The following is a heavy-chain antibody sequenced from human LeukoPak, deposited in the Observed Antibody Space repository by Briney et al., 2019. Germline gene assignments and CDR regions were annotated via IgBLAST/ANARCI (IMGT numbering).Heavy chain of an antibody. Sequence: GGSLRFSCAASGFTFSSYDMNWFRQAPGKGLEWVSYISSSDNTIYYADSVKGRFTISRDNAKNSRYLQMNSLRAEDTAVYYCASAPGAYYYGSGSYYNVLYYWGQGTLVTVSS. J-gene: IGHJ4*02. CDR1: GFTFSSYD. D-gene: IGHD3-10*01. V-gene: IGHV3-48*03. CDR2: ISSSDNTI. CDR3: ASAPGAYYYGSGSYYNVLYY.